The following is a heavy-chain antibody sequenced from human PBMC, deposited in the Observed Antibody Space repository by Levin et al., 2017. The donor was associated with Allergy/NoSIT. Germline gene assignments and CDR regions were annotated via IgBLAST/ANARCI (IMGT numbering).Heavy chain of an antibody. J-gene: IGHJ4*02. D-gene: IGHD3-10*01. Sequence: GSLRLSCAVYGGSFSGYYWSWIRQPPGKGLEWIGEINHSGSTNYNPSLKSRVTISVDTSKNQFSLKLSSVTAADTAVYYCARGRMVRGVTNLVCWGQGTLVTVSS. CDR2: INHSGST. V-gene: IGHV4-34*01. CDR1: GGSFSGYY. CDR3: ARGRMVRGVTNLVC.